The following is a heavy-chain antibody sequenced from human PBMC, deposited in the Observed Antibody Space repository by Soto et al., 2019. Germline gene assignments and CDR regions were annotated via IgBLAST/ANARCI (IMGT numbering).Heavy chain of an antibody. CDR1: GFTFSGSA. D-gene: IGHD3-10*01. CDR2: IRSKANSYAT. J-gene: IGHJ6*03. V-gene: IGHV3-73*01. Sequence: GGSLRLSCAASGFTFSGSAMHWVRQASGKGLEWVGRIRSKANSYATAYAASVKGRFTISRDDSKNTAYLQMNSLKTEDTAVYYCTRHTTITMVRGLTGYYYYYMDVWGKGTTVTVSS. CDR3: TRHTTITMVRGLTGYYYYYMDV.